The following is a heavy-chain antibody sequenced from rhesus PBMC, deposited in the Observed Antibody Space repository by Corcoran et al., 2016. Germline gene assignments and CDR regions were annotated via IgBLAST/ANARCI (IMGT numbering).Heavy chain of an antibody. Sequence: QLQLQESGPGLVKPSETLSVTCAVSGGSISSSYWSWIRQAPGKGLEWIGYIYGSGSSTTYNPSLKSRVTLSVDTSKNQLSLKLSSVAAADTAVYYCARDRRGSYWGQGVLVTVSS. CDR2: IYGSGSST. V-gene: IGHV4-169*02. CDR3: ARDRRGSY. CDR1: GGSISSSY. D-gene: IGHD5-42*01. J-gene: IGHJ4*01.